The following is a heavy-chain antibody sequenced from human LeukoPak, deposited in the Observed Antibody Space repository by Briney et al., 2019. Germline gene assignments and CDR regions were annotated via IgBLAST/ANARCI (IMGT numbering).Heavy chain of an antibody. J-gene: IGHJ5*02. D-gene: IGHD3-9*01. CDR2: ISGSGDSI. Sequence: PGGSLRLSCAASGFTFRSYYMSWVRQAPGKGLEWVSAISGSGDSIFYTDSVKGRFTISRDNSKTTLYVQMNSLRAEDTAVYYCAKSFLTGYSLFDPWGQGTLVTVSS. CDR1: GFTFRSYY. CDR3: AKSFLTGYSLFDP. V-gene: IGHV3-23*01.